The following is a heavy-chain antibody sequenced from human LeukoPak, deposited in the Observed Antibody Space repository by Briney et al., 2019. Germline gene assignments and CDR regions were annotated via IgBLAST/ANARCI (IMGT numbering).Heavy chain of an antibody. Sequence: GGSLRLSCAASGFTFSSYGMSWVRQAPGKGLEWVSAISGSGGSTYYADSVKGRFTISRDNAKNSLYLQMNSLRAEDTALYYCARSVGVVPYYWGQGTLVTVSS. D-gene: IGHD3-3*01. CDR1: GFTFSSYG. J-gene: IGHJ4*02. CDR3: ARSVGVVPYY. V-gene: IGHV3-23*01. CDR2: ISGSGGST.